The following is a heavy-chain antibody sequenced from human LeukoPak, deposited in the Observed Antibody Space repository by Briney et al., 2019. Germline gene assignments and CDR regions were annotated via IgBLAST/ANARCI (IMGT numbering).Heavy chain of an antibody. V-gene: IGHV1-69*13. J-gene: IGHJ2*01. CDR1: GGTFSSYA. CDR2: IIPIFGTA. Sequence: SVKVSCKASGGTFSSYAISWVRQAPGQGLEWMGGIIPIFGTANHAQKFQGRVTITADESTSTAYMELSSLRSEDTAVYYCARGFRDGYAGYFDLWGRGTLVTVSS. D-gene: IGHD5-24*01. CDR3: ARGFRDGYAGYFDL.